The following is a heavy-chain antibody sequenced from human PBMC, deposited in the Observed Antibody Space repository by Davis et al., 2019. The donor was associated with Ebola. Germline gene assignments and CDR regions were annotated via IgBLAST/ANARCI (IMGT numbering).Heavy chain of an antibody. J-gene: IGHJ4*02. CDR1: GYTFTSYA. CDR2: INAGNGNT. D-gene: IGHD3-22*01. CDR3: ARERVVYYDSSGYYSHFDY. V-gene: IGHV1-3*01. Sequence: AASVKVSCKASGYTFTSYAMHWVRQAPGQRLEWMGWINAGNGNTKYSQKFQGRVTITRDTSASTAYMELSSLRSEDTAVYYCARERVVYYDSSGYYSHFDYWGQGTLVTVSS.